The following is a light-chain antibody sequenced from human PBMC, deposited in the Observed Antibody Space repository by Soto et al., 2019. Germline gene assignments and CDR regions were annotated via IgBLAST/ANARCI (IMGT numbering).Light chain of an antibody. J-gene: IGKJ1*01. Sequence: DIQMTQSPSTLSASVGDRVTITCRASQSVSSWLAWYQQKPGKAPKLLIRKASNLESGVPSRFSGSGSGTEFTLPISNLQPDDFETYYCQQYNSYSPWTFGQGTKVEIK. V-gene: IGKV1-5*03. CDR3: QQYNSYSPWT. CDR2: KAS. CDR1: QSVSSW.